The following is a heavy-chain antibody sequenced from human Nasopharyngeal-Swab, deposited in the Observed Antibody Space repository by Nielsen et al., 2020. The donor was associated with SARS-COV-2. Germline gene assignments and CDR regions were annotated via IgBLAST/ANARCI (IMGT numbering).Heavy chain of an antibody. V-gene: IGHV3-30*18. D-gene: IGHD1-26*01. CDR2: ISYDGSNK. CDR3: AKVFDSAWATGAFDI. J-gene: IGHJ3*02. CDR1: GFTFSSYG. Sequence: GESLKISCAASGFTFSSYGMHWVRQAPGKGLEWVAVISYDGSNKYYADSVKGRFTISRDNSENTLYLQMNSLRAEDTAVYYCAKVFDSAWATGAFDIWGQGTMVTVSS.